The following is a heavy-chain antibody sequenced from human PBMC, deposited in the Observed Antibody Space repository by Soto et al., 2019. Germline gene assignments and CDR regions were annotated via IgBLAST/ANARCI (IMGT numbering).Heavy chain of an antibody. CDR1: GFTVSNYH. V-gene: IGHV3-66*01. CDR3: AKGGGKTIDY. D-gene: IGHD2-15*01. CDR2: IYTAGSA. J-gene: IGHJ4*02. Sequence: PGGSLRLSCAASGFTVSNYHMNWVRRAPGKGLEWVSVIYTAGSADFADSVKGRFSISRDDSKNTLYLQMSSLRAEDTAVYYCAKGGGKTIDYWGQGTLVTVSS.